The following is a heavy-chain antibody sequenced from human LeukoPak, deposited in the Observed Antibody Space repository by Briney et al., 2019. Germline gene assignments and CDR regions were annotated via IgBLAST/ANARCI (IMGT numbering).Heavy chain of an antibody. Sequence: ASVKVSCKASGYTFTTYAIHWVRQAPGQRLEWMGWINAGNRNTKYSQRFQGRVTMTRNTSISTAYMELSSLRSEDTAVYYCARGFMVRGVSNWFDPWGQGTLVTVSS. CDR3: ARGFMVRGVSNWFDP. D-gene: IGHD3-10*01. CDR2: INAGNRNT. CDR1: GYTFTTYA. J-gene: IGHJ5*02. V-gene: IGHV1-3*01.